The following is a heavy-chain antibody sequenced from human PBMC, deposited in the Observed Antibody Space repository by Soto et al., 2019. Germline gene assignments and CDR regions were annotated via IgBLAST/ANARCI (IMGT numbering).Heavy chain of an antibody. CDR2: ISSNGGST. Sequence: GGSLRLSCAASGFTFSSYAMHWFRQAPGKGLEYVSAISSNGGSTYYANSVKGRFTISRDNSKSTLYLQMGSLRAEDMAVYYCAKRRDSSGYELSHWGQVTPVPVSS. J-gene: IGHJ1*01. V-gene: IGHV3-64*01. D-gene: IGHD3-22*01. CDR3: AKRRDSSGYELSH. CDR1: GFTFSSYA.